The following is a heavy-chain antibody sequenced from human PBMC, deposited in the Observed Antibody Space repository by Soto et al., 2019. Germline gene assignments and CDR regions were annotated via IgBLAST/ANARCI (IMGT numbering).Heavy chain of an antibody. Sequence: EVQLLESGGGLVQPGGSLRLSCVASGFTFSTYAMSWVRQAPGEGLEWVSVVSGSGGTTYYADSVKGRFTISRDNSKNALYLQMNSLSVEVSATSDCARYCSPTSCTIRYGMDVWGQGTTVTVSS. CDR3: ARYCSPTSCTIRYGMDV. V-gene: IGHV3-23*01. D-gene: IGHD2-2*01. J-gene: IGHJ6*02. CDR2: VSGSGGTT. CDR1: GFTFSTYA.